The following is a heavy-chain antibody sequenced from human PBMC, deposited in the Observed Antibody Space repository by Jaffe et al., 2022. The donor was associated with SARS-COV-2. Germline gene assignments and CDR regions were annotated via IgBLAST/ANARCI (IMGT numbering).Heavy chain of an antibody. CDR2: IAYDGSNI. D-gene: IGHD3-16*02. V-gene: IGHV3-30*04. Sequence: QVQLVESGGGVVRPGGSLRLSCAASGFTFTTYAMHWVRQAPGKGLEWVAVIAYDGSNIFYADSVRGRFTISRDNSKNTLYLQLNSLRADDTAVYYCARDWEARYSFDYWGQGMLVTVSS. CDR1: GFTFTTYA. CDR3: ARDWEARYSFDY. J-gene: IGHJ4*02.